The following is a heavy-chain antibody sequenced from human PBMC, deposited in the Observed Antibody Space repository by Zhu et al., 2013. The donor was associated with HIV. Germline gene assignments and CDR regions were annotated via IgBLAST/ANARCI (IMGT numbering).Heavy chain of an antibody. D-gene: IGHD3-22*01. CDR1: GGTFSSYA. CDR3: ARNAYDSSGYYPHDAFDI. J-gene: IGHJ3*02. CDR2: IIPIFGTA. V-gene: IGHV1-69*06. Sequence: QVQLVQSGAEVKKPGSSVKVSCKASGGTFSSYAISWVRQAPGQGLEWMGGIIPIFGTANYAQKFQGRVTITADKSTSTAYMELSSLRSEDTAVYYCARNAYDSSGYYPHDAFDIWGQGTMVTVSS.